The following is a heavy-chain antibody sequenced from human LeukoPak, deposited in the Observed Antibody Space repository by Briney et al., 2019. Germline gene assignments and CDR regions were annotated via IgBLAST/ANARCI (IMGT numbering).Heavy chain of an antibody. V-gene: IGHV4-4*02. CDR1: GVSISSSNW. CDR2: IYHTGST. Sequence: PSGTLSLTCAVSGVSISSSNWWSWVRQPPGKGLEWIGEIYHTGSTNSNPSLKSRVTISVDKSKNQFSLKLSSVTAADTAVYYCARVDGRAVAGPLGLDYWGQGTLVTVSS. D-gene: IGHD6-19*01. J-gene: IGHJ4*02. CDR3: ARVDGRAVAGPLGLDY.